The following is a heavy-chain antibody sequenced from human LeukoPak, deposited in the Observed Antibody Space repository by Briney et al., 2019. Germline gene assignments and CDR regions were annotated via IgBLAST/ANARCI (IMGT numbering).Heavy chain of an antibody. CDR2: INTNTGNP. J-gene: IGHJ4*02. CDR3: ARGASYGSGSFIPLLDY. D-gene: IGHD3-10*01. V-gene: IGHV7-4-1*02. CDR1: GYTFSSYP. Sequence: GASVKVSCKSTGYTFSSYPINWVRQAPGQGLEWMGWINTNTGNPTYAQGFTGRFVFSLDTSVSTAYLQISRLKAEDTAVYYCARGASYGSGSFIPLLDYWGQGTLVTVSS.